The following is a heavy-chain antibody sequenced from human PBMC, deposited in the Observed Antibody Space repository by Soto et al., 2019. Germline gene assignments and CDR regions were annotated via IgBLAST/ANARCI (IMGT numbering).Heavy chain of an antibody. Sequence: QVQLVESGGGVVQAGTSLRLSCAASGFTFSSYSMHWVRQAPGKGLEWVAVVSYDGRLEYYADSLKGRFSISRDNSKNSLWLQMNSLTNEDTAVYYCAREVGTTFRLDCWGQGTLVTVSS. CDR1: GFTFSSYS. CDR2: VSYDGRLE. CDR3: AREVGTTFRLDC. J-gene: IGHJ4*02. V-gene: IGHV3-30*04. D-gene: IGHD1-26*01.